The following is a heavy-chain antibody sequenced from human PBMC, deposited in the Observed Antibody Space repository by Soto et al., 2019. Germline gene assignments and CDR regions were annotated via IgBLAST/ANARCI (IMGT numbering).Heavy chain of an antibody. D-gene: IGHD3-10*01. Sequence: PGGSLRLSCAASGFIFSDYYMSWIRQAPGKGLEWVSYISSSSSYTIYADSVKGRFTISRDNAKNSLYLQINSLRAEDTAVYYCAREFVDYNVSGSYYKRVFDCWGQGTLVTVSS. V-gene: IGHV3-11*05. CDR2: ISSSSSYT. J-gene: IGHJ4*02. CDR1: GFIFSDYY. CDR3: AREFVDYNVSGSYYKRVFDC.